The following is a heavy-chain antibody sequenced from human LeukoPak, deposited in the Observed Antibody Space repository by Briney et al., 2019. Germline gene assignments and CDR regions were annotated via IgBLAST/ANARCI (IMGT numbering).Heavy chain of an antibody. CDR1: GYTFTSYA. J-gene: IGHJ5*02. D-gene: IGHD1-7*01. Sequence: ASVKVSCKASGYTFTSYAMNWVRQAPGQGLEWMGWINTNTGNPTYAQGFTGRFVFSLDTSVSTAYLQISSLKAEDTAVYYCARTGRHWNYVWFDPWGQGTLVTVSS. CDR2: INTNTGNP. V-gene: IGHV7-4-1*02. CDR3: ARTGRHWNYVWFDP.